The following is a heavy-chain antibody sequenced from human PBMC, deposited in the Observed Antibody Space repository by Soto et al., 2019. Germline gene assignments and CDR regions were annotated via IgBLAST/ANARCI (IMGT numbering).Heavy chain of an antibody. Sequence: QLQLQESGSGLVKPSQTLSLTWAVSGGSISSGGYSWSWIRQPPGKGLEWIGYIHQTGITYYNPSLKSRVTISLDRSNNQFSLNLSSVTAADTAVYFCARDRKQSNYFDYWGQGTLVTVSS. V-gene: IGHV4-30-2*01. CDR2: IHQTGIT. CDR1: GGSISSGGYS. J-gene: IGHJ4*02. CDR3: ARDRKQSNYFDY.